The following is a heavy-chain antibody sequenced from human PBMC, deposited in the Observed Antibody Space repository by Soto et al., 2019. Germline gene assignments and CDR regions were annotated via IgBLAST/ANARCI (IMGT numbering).Heavy chain of an antibody. D-gene: IGHD2-15*01. CDR3: ARDLKEYCSDGKCNWFDP. CDR1: GASISTYY. CDR2: ISYSGST. V-gene: IGHV4-59*01. Sequence: SEALSLTCTVSGASISTYYWSWIRQPPGKGLEWIGYISYSGSTNYNPSLKSRVTISFDASKNEISLQVRSATAADAAVYYCARDLKEYCSDGKCNWFDPWGQGTLVTVS. J-gene: IGHJ5*02.